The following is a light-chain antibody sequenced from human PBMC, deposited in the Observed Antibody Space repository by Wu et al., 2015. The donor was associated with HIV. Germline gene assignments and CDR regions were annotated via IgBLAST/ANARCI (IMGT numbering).Light chain of an antibody. Sequence: EIVLTQSPGTLSLSAGERATLSCTASQSVSSNYLVWYQQEPGRAPRLLIYATSNRATDIPDRFSGSGSGTDFTLTISRLEPEDFAVYYCQYYGSSPYSFGQGTKLEIK. CDR3: QYYGSSPYS. V-gene: IGKV3-20*01. CDR1: QSVSSNY. J-gene: IGKJ2*03. CDR2: ATS.